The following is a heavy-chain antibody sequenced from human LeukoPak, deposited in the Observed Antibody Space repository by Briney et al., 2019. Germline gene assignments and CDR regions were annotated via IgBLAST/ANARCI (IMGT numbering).Heavy chain of an antibody. J-gene: IGHJ4*02. Sequence: GGSLRLSCAASGFTFDDYGMSWVRQAPGKGLEWVSYISSSGSTIYYADSMKGRFTISRDNAKNSLYLQMNSLRAEDTAVYYCALSRGGWGLDYWGQGTLVTVSS. CDR3: ALSRGGWGLDY. V-gene: IGHV3-48*03. CDR2: ISSSGSTI. D-gene: IGHD6-19*01. CDR1: GFTFDDYG.